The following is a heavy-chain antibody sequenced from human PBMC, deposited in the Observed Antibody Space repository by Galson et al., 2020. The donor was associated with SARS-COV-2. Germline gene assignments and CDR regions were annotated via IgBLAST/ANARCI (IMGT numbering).Heavy chain of an antibody. CDR3: ARDRISAPDDFDY. J-gene: IGHJ4*02. Sequence: ASVKVSCQASGFSFTDYSIHWVRQAPGEGLEWMGWVNPNPGDMKYTEKFQGRVSMTRDTSISAAYMELSRLTSDDTAVYYCARDRISAPDDFDYWGQGTLVTVSS. CDR1: GFSFTDYS. D-gene: IGHD6-13*01. V-gene: IGHV1-2*02. CDR2: VNPNPGDM.